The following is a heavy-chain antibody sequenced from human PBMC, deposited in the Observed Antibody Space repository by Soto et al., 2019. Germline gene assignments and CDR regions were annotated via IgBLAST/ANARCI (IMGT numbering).Heavy chain of an antibody. CDR1: GYTFTSYD. Sequence: ASVKVSCKASGYTFTSYDMNWVRQATGQGLEWMGWMNPNSGNTGYAQKFQGRVTMTRNTSISTAYMELSSLRSEDTAVYYCARWDCSSTSCYHYWGQGTLVTVSS. CDR3: ARWDCSSTSCYHY. CDR2: MNPNSGNT. D-gene: IGHD2-2*01. J-gene: IGHJ4*02. V-gene: IGHV1-8*01.